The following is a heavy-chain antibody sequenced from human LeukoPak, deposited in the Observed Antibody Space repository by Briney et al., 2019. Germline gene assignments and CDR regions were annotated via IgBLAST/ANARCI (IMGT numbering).Heavy chain of an antibody. D-gene: IGHD3-22*01. CDR3: AGEDNSSGYRPFDI. Sequence: GASVKVSCKASGYTFTGYYIHWVRQAPGQGLDWMGRINPNNGGTNYARKFQGRVTMTRDMSMSTAYMELSRLRSDDTAVYYCAGEDNSSGYRPFDIWGQGTMVTVPS. V-gene: IGHV1-2*06. CDR2: INPNNGGT. CDR1: GYTFTGYY. J-gene: IGHJ3*02.